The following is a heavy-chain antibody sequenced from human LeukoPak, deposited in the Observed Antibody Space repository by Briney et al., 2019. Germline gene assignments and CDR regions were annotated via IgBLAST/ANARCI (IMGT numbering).Heavy chain of an antibody. J-gene: IGHJ3*02. CDR1: GFTFSDYA. Sequence: GGSLRLSCAASGFTFSDYAMHWVRQAPGKGLEWVAVISFDGSDKYYADSVRGRFSISRDNSKDTLYLQVNSLRAEDTAVYYCAKDQLRYNWNYGDAFDIWGQGTMVTVSS. V-gene: IGHV3-30-3*01. CDR3: AKDQLRYNWNYGDAFDI. CDR2: ISFDGSDK. D-gene: IGHD1-7*01.